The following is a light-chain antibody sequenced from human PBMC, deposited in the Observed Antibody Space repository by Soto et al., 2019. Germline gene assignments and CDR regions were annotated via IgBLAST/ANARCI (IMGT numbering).Light chain of an antibody. J-gene: IGKJ2*01. CDR1: QSISSW. Sequence: DIQMTQSPSTLSASVGDRVTITLRSSQSISSWLAWYQQKPGKAPKRLIYDASTLASGVPSRFSGSGSGTECTITISSLQPDDFATYYCQQYNSYSEYSVGQGTKLEI. V-gene: IGKV1-5*01. CDR2: DAS. CDR3: QQYNSYSEYS.